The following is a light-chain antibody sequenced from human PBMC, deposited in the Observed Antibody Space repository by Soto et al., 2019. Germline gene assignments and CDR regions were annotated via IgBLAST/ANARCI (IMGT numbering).Light chain of an antibody. CDR3: QQSYSTPRT. Sequence: TEMTQSKSSLSASVGDRVTITCRASQSTSSYLNWYQQKPGKAPKLLIYAASSLQSGVPSRFSGSGSGTDFTLTISSLQPEDFATYYCQQSYSTPRTFGQGTKVDIK. J-gene: IGKJ1*01. V-gene: IGKV1-39*01. CDR2: AAS. CDR1: QSTSSY.